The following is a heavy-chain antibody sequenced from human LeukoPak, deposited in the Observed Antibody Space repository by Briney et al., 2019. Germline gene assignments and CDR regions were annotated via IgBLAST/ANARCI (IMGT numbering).Heavy chain of an antibody. CDR2: IVYSGTT. CDR1: DDLISNYY. Sequence: PSETLSLTCSVSDDLISNYYWAWIRQPPGQGLEWIGSIVYSGTTYYSPSLKSRVNISVDTSKNQFSLNLISVTAADTAVYYCARHEVHPNFDSWGQGTLVTVSS. J-gene: IGHJ4*02. CDR3: ARHEVHPNFDS. V-gene: IGHV4-39*01.